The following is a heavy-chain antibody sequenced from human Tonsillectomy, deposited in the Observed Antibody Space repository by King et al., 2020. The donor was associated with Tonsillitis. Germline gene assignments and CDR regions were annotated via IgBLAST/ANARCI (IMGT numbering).Heavy chain of an antibody. CDR3: ARETSGISDY. Sequence: VQLVESGGGVVQPGRSLRLSCAASGFTFSSYAMHWVRQAPGKGLEWVAVISYDGGNKYYADSVKGRFTISRDNSKNTLYLQMNSLRAEDTAVYYCARETSGISDYWGQGTLVTVSS. D-gene: IGHD3-10*01. CDR1: GFTFSSYA. CDR2: ISYDGGNK. V-gene: IGHV3-30-3*01. J-gene: IGHJ4*02.